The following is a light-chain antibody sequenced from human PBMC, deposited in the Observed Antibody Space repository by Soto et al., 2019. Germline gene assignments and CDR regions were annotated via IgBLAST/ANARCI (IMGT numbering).Light chain of an antibody. CDR3: QQYGSSST. J-gene: IGKJ5*01. V-gene: IGKV3-20*01. CDR2: GAS. Sequence: EIVLTQSPGTLSLSPGERATLSCRASQSVSSSYLAWYQQKPGQAPRLLIYGASTRATGIPARFSGSGSGTDFTLTISRLEPEDFAVYYCQQYGSSSTFGQGTRLEI. CDR1: QSVSSSY.